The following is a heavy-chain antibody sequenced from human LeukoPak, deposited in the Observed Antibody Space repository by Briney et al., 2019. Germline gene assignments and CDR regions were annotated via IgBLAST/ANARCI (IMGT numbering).Heavy chain of an antibody. Sequence: GGSLRLSCAASGFTFDDYGMTWVRQTPGKGLEWVSGINWNGGSTGYADSVKGRFTISRDNANNSLYLQMNSLRAEDTALYYCAKVASNYDFDYWGEGTLVTVSS. CDR1: GFTFDDYG. CDR2: INWNGGST. D-gene: IGHD4-11*01. J-gene: IGHJ4*02. V-gene: IGHV3-20*04. CDR3: AKVASNYDFDY.